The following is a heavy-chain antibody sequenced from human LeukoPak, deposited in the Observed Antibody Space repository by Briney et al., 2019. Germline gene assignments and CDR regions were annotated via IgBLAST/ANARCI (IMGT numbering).Heavy chain of an antibody. V-gene: IGHV1-2*02. J-gene: IGHJ6*02. CDR1: GYTFTGYY. CDR2: INPNSGGT. CDR3: AREGSEIRCSGGSCYSPYYYYYGMDV. Sequence: GASVKVSCKASGYTFTGYYMHWVRQAPGQGLEWMGWINPNSGGTNYAQKFQGRVTMTRDTSISTAYMELSRLRSDDTAVYYCAREGSEIRCSGGSCYSPYYYYYGMDVWGQGTMVTVSS. D-gene: IGHD2-15*01.